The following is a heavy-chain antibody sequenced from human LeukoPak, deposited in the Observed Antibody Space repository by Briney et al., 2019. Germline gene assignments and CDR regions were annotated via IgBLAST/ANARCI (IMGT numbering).Heavy chain of an antibody. J-gene: IGHJ4*02. D-gene: IGHD2-15*01. V-gene: IGHV3-21*01. Sequence: GGSLRLSCAASGFIFSSYSMNWVRQAPGKGLEWVSSISSSSSYIYYADSVKGRFTISRDNAKNSLYLQMNSLRAEDTAVYYCARDSPMVALDYWGQGTLVTVSS. CDR2: ISSSSSYI. CDR3: ARDSPMVALDY. CDR1: GFIFSSYS.